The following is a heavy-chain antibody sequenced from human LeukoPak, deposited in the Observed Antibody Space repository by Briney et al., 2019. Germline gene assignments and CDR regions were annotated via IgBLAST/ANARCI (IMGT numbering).Heavy chain of an antibody. CDR1: GYTFISYY. D-gene: IGHD3-3*01. J-gene: IGHJ4*02. CDR3: ARGDYDFWSGYPFDY. Sequence: GASVKVSCKASGYTFISYYMHWVRQAPGQGLEWMGWINPNSGGTNYAQKFQGRVTMTRDTSISTAYMELSRLRSDDTAVYYCARGDYDFWSGYPFDYWGQGTLVAVSS. V-gene: IGHV1-2*02. CDR2: INPNSGGT.